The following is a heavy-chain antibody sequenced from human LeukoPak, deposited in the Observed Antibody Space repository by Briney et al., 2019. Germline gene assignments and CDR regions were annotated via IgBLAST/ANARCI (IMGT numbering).Heavy chain of an antibody. CDR1: EFNVNDYY. Sequence: GGSLRLSCGASEFNVNDYYMSWVRQAPGKGLEWISDIGGSDSIVAYAGSVEGRFTISRDIGKNSLFLQMNSLRADDTAVYYCARELVAGTFDHWGQGILVTVSS. J-gene: IGHJ4*02. CDR2: IGGSDSIV. D-gene: IGHD1-7*01. V-gene: IGHV3-11*01. CDR3: ARELVAGTFDH.